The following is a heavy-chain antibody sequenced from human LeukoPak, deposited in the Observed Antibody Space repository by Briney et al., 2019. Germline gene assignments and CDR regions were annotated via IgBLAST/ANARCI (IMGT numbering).Heavy chain of an antibody. CDR3: ARTRSTGNYYYYGMDV. CDR2: IWYDGSNK. D-gene: IGHD2-2*01. V-gene: IGHV3-33*01. J-gene: IGHJ6*02. CDR1: GFTFSSYG. Sequence: PGGSLRLSCAASGFTFSSYGMHWVRQAPGKGLEWVAVIWYDGSNKYYADSVKGRFTISRDNSKNTLYLQMNSLRAEDTAVYYCARTRSTGNYYYYGMDVWGQGTTVTVSS.